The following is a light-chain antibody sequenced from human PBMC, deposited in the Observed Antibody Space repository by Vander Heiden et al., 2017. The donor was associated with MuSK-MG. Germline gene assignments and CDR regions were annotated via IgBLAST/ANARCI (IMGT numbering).Light chain of an antibody. J-gene: IGKJ2*01. CDR2: AAS. Sequence: QMVTSPSSLSASVGDRVTITCRASQSISSYLNWYQQKPGKAPKLLIYAASSLQSGVPSRFSGSGSGTDFTLTISRLQPEDFATYYCQQSDSTPNTFGQGTKVEIK. CDR3: QQSDSTPNT. CDR1: QSISSY. V-gene: IGKV1-39*01.